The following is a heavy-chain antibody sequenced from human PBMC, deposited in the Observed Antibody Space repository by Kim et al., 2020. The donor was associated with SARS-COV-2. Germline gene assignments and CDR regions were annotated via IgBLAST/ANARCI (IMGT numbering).Heavy chain of an antibody. J-gene: IGHJ4*02. D-gene: IGHD5-18*01. CDR3: ARLGYSYGPNFDY. V-gene: IGHV5-51*01. Sequence: YSPSFQGQVTISADKSISTAYLQWSSLKASDTAMYYCARLGYSYGPNFDYWGQGTLVTVSS.